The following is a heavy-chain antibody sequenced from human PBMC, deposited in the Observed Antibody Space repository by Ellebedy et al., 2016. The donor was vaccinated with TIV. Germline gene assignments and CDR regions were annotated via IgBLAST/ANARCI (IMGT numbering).Heavy chain of an antibody. D-gene: IGHD2-15*01. CDR1: GGSISSYY. Sequence: MPSETLSLTCTVSGGSISSYYWSWIRQPPGKGLEWIGYIDYSGSTKYNPSLKSRVTISVDTSKNQFSLKLSSVTAADTAVYYCASSSYYFDYWGQGTLVTVSS. CDR3: ASSSYYFDY. V-gene: IGHV4-59*08. J-gene: IGHJ4*02. CDR2: IDYSGST.